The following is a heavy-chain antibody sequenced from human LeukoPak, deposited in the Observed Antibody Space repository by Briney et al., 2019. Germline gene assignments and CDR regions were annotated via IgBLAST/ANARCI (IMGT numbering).Heavy chain of an antibody. CDR2: FYHGGST. V-gene: IGHV4-38-2*02. Sequence: SETLSLTRTVSGYSISTGYYWGWIRRPPGKGLEWIGSFYHGGSTFYNPSLKSRVTISVDTSKNQFSLNLNSVTAADTAVYYCARHGRKDGPFTYWGQGTLVTVSS. CDR3: ARHGRKDGPFTY. J-gene: IGHJ4*02. D-gene: IGHD5-24*01. CDR1: GYSISTGYY.